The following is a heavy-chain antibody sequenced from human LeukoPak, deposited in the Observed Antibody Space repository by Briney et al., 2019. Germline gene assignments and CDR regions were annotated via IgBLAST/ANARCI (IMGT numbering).Heavy chain of an antibody. CDR2: IYYSGST. Sequence: SETLSLTCTVSGGSISSYYWSWIRQPPGKGLEWIGYIYYSGSTNYNPSLKSRVTISVDTSKNQFSLKLSSVTAADTAVYYCARGEEGHYYYMDVWGKGTTVTVSS. CDR1: GGSISSYY. CDR3: ARGEEGHYYYMDV. J-gene: IGHJ6*03. V-gene: IGHV4-59*01.